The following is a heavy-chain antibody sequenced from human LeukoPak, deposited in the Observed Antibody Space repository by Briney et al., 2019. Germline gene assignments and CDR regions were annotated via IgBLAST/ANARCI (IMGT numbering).Heavy chain of an antibody. D-gene: IGHD3-3*01. CDR2: IRYDGSNK. J-gene: IGHJ4*02. Sequence: GGSLRLSCAASGFTFSSYGMHWVRQAPGKGLEWVAFIRYDGSNKYYADSVKGRFTISRDNSKNTLYLQMNSLRAEDTAVYYCAKGPLIRFLEWLLTFDYWGQGTLVTVSS. V-gene: IGHV3-30*02. CDR3: AKGPLIRFLEWLLTFDY. CDR1: GFTFSSYG.